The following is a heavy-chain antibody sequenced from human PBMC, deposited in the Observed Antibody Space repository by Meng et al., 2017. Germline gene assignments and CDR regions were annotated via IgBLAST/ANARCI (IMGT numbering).Heavy chain of an antibody. J-gene: IGHJ4*02. CDR1: GGSFRTSCVG. Sequence: LMAPPPTSWNHTQTLTLPSASLGGSFRTSCVGVGWIRQPPGKVRDVLSLIYWDDDNTYSPSLKSRVTITKDTSKNQVVLTMTNMDPVDTATYYCAHCLYSSSCDYWGQGTLVTASS. D-gene: IGHD6-13*01. CDR2: IYWDDDN. CDR3: AHCLYSSSCDY. V-gene: IGHV2-5*02.